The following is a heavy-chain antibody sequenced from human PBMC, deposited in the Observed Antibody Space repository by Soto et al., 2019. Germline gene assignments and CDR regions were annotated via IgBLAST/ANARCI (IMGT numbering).Heavy chain of an antibody. J-gene: IGHJ4*02. V-gene: IGHV3-23*01. Sequence: PGGSLRLSCAASGFTFSSYTLNWVRRAPGKGLEWVVTSSDRRTGNTHYSDSVRGRFTLSRDYSRNILFLQMDSLRADDTSLYYCTTWLTAHFDYWGRGAQLTISS. CDR3: TTWLTAHFDY. CDR2: SSDRRTGNT. CDR1: GFTFSSYT. D-gene: IGHD2-21*02.